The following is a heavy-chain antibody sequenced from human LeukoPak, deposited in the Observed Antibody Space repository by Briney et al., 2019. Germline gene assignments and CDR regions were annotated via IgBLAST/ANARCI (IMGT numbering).Heavy chain of an antibody. D-gene: IGHD2-2*01. V-gene: IGHV1-2*02. CDR2: INPNRGGT. J-gene: IGHJ1*01. Sequence: ASVKVSCKASGYTFTGYYMHWVRQAPGQGLEWMGWINPNRGGTNYAQKFQGRVTMTRDTSISTAYMELSRLRSDDTAVYYCARAPHQLLFSPAEYFQHWGQGTLVTVSS. CDR1: GYTFTGYY. CDR3: ARAPHQLLFSPAEYFQH.